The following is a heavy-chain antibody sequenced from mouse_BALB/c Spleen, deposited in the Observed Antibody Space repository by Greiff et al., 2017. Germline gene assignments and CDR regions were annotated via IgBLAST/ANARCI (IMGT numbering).Heavy chain of an antibody. CDR2: ISDGGSYT. Sequence: EVKVVESGGGLVQPGESLKLSCESNEYEFPSHDMSWVRKTPEKRLEWVATISDGGSYTYYPDSVKGRFTISRDNAKNNLYPQMSSLKSEDTAMYYCARDGYYGSSYYFDYWGQGTTLTVSS. J-gene: IGHJ2*01. CDR3: ARDGYYGSSYYFDY. V-gene: IGHV5-2*03. D-gene: IGHD1-1*01. CDR1: EYEFPSHD.